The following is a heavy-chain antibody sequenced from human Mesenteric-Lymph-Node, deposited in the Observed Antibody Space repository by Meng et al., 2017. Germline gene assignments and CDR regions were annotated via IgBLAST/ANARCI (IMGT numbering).Heavy chain of an antibody. D-gene: IGHD2-15*01. V-gene: IGHV3-74*01. CDR2: ITSAGIST. CDR1: GFTFSSYW. CDR3: ARVGCSGGSCYRQDYYGMDV. J-gene: IGHJ6*02. Sequence: GGSLRLSCAASGFTFSSYWMHWVRQAPGKGLVWVSRITSAGISTCYADSVKGRFTISRDNAKNTLYLHMNSLRDEDTAVYYCARVGCSGGSCYRQDYYGMDVWGHGTTVTVSS.